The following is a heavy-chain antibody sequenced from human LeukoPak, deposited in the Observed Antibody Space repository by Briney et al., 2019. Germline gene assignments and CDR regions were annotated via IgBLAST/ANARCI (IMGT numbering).Heavy chain of an antibody. D-gene: IGHD3-22*01. J-gene: IGHJ4*02. CDR2: IYPGYSDA. V-gene: IGHV5-51*01. Sequence: GESLKISCKCSGYSFTSYWIGWVRQMPGKGLEWMGIIYPGYSDARYIPSVQGQVTISADKSISTGYLQWSSLKASDTAMYYCASQISSGYYYSTLYWGQGTLVTVSS. CDR3: ASQISSGYYYSTLY. CDR1: GYSFTSYW.